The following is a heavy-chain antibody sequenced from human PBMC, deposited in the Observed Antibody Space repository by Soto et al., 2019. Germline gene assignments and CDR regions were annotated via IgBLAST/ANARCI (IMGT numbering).Heavy chain of an antibody. Sequence: QVPLQEPGPGLVKPSETLSLTCSVSGGSISSPTYYWGWVRRAPGGGPEWIGNIFYNGRTDYNPSLQSGVIISVDTSKNQFSLRLASVTAADTAVYYCARGGFSAADESDWFDPWGHGTLVTVS. D-gene: IGHD5-12*01. CDR1: GGSISSPTYY. V-gene: IGHV4-39*02. J-gene: IGHJ5*02. CDR3: ARGGFSAADESDWFDP. CDR2: IFYNGRT.